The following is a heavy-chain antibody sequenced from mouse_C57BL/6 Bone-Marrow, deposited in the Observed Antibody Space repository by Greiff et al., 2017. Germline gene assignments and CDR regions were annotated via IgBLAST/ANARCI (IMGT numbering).Heavy chain of an antibody. D-gene: IGHD2-4*01. CDR1: GFTFNTYA. CDR2: IRSKSSNYAT. CDR3: VRYDYDGRDYAMDY. J-gene: IGHJ4*01. Sequence: VQLQQSGGGLVQPKGSLKLSCAASGFTFNTYAMHWVRQAPGKGLEWVARIRSKSSNYATYYADSVKDRFTISRDDSQSMLYLQMNNLRTEDTAMYYCVRYDYDGRDYAMDYWGQGTSVTVSS. V-gene: IGHV10-3*01.